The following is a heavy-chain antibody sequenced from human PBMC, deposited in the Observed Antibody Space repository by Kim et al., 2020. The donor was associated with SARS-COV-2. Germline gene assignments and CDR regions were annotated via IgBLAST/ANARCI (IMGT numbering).Heavy chain of an antibody. V-gene: IGHV3-23*01. D-gene: IGHD3-3*01. CDR1: GFTFSSYA. J-gene: IGHJ4*02. CDR3: ANIITIFGVPH. Sequence: GGSLRLSCAASGFTFSSYAMSWVRQAPGKGLEWVSAISGSGGSTYYADSVKGRFTISRDNSKNTLYLQMNSLRAGDTAVYYCANIITIFGVPHWGQGTLGTVSS. CDR2: ISGSGGST.